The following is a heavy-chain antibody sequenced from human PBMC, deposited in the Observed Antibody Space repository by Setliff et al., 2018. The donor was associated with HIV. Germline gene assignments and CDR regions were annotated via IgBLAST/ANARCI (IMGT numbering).Heavy chain of an antibody. V-gene: IGHV1-24*01. CDR2: FDPEDAES. CDR1: GYTLTELS. Sequence: ASETVSCQVSGYTLTELSMHWVRQAPGKGLEWMGGFDPEDAESIYAQRFQGRVTMTEDTSTDTAYMELSSLSSEDTAVYYCATEMMYAQGSFDYWGQGTLVTVSS. CDR3: ATEMMYAQGSFDY. J-gene: IGHJ4*02. D-gene: IGHD2-8*01.